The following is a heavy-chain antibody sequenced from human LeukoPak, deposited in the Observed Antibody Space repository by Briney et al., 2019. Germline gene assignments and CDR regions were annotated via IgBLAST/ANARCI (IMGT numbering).Heavy chain of an antibody. CDR3: AKLIVVVPAAPFDY. D-gene: IGHD2-2*01. Sequence: GGSLRLSCAASGFTFSNYAMNWVRQAPGEGLEWVSGLSGSGGTTYYADSVKGRFTISRDNSKNTLYLQMDSLRAEDTAVYYCAKLIVVVPAAPFDYWGQGTLVTVSS. V-gene: IGHV3-23*01. J-gene: IGHJ4*02. CDR2: LSGSGGTT. CDR1: GFTFSNYA.